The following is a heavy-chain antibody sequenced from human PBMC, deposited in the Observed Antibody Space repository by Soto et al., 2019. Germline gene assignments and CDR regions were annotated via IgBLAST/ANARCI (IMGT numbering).Heavy chain of an antibody. D-gene: IGHD3-3*01. J-gene: IGHJ6*03. V-gene: IGHV4-34*01. CDR1: GGSFSGYY. CDR2: INHSGST. CDR3: ARGWRVTIFGVVSLDYMDV. Sequence: SETLSLTCAVYGGSFSGYYWSWIRQPPGKGLEWIGEINHSGSTNYNPSLKSRVTISVDTSKNQFSLKLSSVTAADTAVYYCARGWRVTIFGVVSLDYMDVWGQGTMVTVSS.